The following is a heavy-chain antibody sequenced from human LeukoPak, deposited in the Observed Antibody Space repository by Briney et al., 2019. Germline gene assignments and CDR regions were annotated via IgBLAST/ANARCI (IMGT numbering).Heavy chain of an antibody. CDR2: INHSGST. CDR3: ARGLDSSRSFDY. J-gene: IGHJ4*02. V-gene: IGHV4-34*01. CDR1: GGSFSGYY. D-gene: IGHD6-13*01. Sequence: SETLSPTCAVYGGSFSGYYWSWIRQPPGKGLEWIGEINHSGSTNYNPSLKSRVTISVDTSKNQFSLKLSSVTAADTAVYYCARGLDSSRSFDYWGQGTLVTVSS.